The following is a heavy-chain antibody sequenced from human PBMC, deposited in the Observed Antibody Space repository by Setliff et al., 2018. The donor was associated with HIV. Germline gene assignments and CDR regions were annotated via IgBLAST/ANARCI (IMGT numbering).Heavy chain of an antibody. CDR3: AREPRYYHTSGPDAFDI. Sequence: ASVKVSCKASGGTFSSYAISWVRQAPGQGLEWMGWISAYNDNTKDAQKFQGRVTMTTDTSTSTAYMELRSLRSDDTAVYYCAREPRYYHTSGPDAFDIWGQGTMVTVSS. CDR1: GGTFSSYA. D-gene: IGHD3-22*01. J-gene: IGHJ3*02. CDR2: ISAYNDNT. V-gene: IGHV1-18*01.